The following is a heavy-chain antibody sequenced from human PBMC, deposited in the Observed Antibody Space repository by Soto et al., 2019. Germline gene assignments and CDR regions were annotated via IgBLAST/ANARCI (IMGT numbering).Heavy chain of an antibody. D-gene: IGHD6-13*01. CDR3: ARDVSPGTSSLYVDAFDI. Sequence: EVRLVESGGGLVQPGGSLRLSCAASGFTFSSDWMTWVRQAPGKGLEWVANIRKDGSKTSYLDSVRGRFTISRDNAQSSLYRQMDSLRAEDTALYYCARDVSPGTSSLYVDAFDIWGQGTRVTVSS. CDR2: IRKDGSKT. CDR1: GFTFSSDW. J-gene: IGHJ3*02. V-gene: IGHV3-7*05.